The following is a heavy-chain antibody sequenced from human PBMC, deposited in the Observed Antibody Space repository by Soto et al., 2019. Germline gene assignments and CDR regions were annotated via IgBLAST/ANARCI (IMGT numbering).Heavy chain of an antibody. V-gene: IGHV3-23*01. CDR2: ISDSGGRT. CDR3: ANPGYSYGYDWFDP. J-gene: IGHJ5*02. D-gene: IGHD5-18*01. CDR1: GFSFSSYA. Sequence: EVQLLESGGGLVQPGGSLRLSCAASGFSFSSYAMTWVRQAPGKGLEWVSGISDSGGRTYYADSVKGRFTISRDNSKNIVYLQMNRLRAGDTAVYYCANPGYSYGYDWFDPWGHGTLVTVSS.